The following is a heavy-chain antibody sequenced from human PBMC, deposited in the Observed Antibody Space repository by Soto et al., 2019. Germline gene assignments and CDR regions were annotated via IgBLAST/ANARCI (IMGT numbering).Heavy chain of an antibody. CDR3: ATGGRKSYYGSGSSNWFDP. CDR1: GYTFTSYD. V-gene: IGHV1-8*01. CDR2: MNPNSGNT. J-gene: IGHJ5*02. Sequence: ASVKVSCKASGYTFTSYDINWVRQATGQGLEWMGWMNPNSGNTGYAQKFQGRVTMTRNTSISTAYMELSSLRSEDTAVYYCATGGRKSYYGSGSSNWFDPWGQGTLVTVSS. D-gene: IGHD3-10*01.